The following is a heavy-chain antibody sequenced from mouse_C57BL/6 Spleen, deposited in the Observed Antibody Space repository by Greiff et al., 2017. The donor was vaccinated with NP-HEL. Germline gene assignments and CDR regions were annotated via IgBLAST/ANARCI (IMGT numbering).Heavy chain of an antibody. CDR1: GYTFTGYW. Sequence: QVQLQQSGAELMKPGASVKLSCKATGYTFTGYWIEWVKQRPGHGLEWIGEILPGSGSTNYNEKFKGKATFTADTSSNTAYMQLSSLTTEDSAIYYCAMTAQRSGYSLAYWGQGTLVTVSA. J-gene: IGHJ3*01. CDR3: AMTAQRSGYSLAY. D-gene: IGHD3-2*02. V-gene: IGHV1-9*01. CDR2: ILPGSGST.